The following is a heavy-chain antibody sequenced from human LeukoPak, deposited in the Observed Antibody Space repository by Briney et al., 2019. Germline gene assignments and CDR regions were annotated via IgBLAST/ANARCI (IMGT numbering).Heavy chain of an antibody. D-gene: IGHD7-27*01. J-gene: IGHJ5*02. CDR3: ARNSPRDVAGRQFLPGVLSLLSQCDNCFDP. CDR2: INTYNGNT. CDR1: GYTFTNYG. V-gene: IGHV1-18*04. Sequence: ASVKVSCKAPGYTFTNYGISWVRQAPGQGLEWMGWINTYNGNTNYAQKFQGRVTMTTGTSTSTAYMELRSLRSDDTAVYYCARNSPRDVAGRQFLPGVLSLLSQCDNCFDPWGQGTLVSVSS.